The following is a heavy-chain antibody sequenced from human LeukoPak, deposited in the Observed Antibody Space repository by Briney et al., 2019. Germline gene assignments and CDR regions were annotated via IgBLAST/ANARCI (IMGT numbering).Heavy chain of an antibody. CDR3: ARVARLTATTGAFDI. CDR1: DYTFTSYG. D-gene: IGHD5-18*01. Sequence: ASVKVSCKASDYTFTSYGISWVRQAPGQGLEWMGWISAYNGNTNYAQKLQGRVTMTTDTSTSTAYMELRSLRSDDTAVYYCARVARLTATTGAFDIWGQGTMVTVSS. CDR2: ISAYNGNT. V-gene: IGHV1-18*01. J-gene: IGHJ3*02.